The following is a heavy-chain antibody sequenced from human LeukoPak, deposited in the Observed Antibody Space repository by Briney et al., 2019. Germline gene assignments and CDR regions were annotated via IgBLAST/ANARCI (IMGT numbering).Heavy chain of an antibody. Sequence: PGGSLRLSCAASGFTFSSYGMHWVRQPPGKGLEWIGEIYHSGSTNYNPSLKSRVTISVDKSKNQFSLKLSPVTAADTAVYYCASGMPNWEYWGQGTLVTVSS. CDR1: GFTFSSYG. D-gene: IGHD2-2*01. CDR3: ASGMPNWEY. J-gene: IGHJ4*02. V-gene: IGHV4-4*02. CDR2: IYHSGST.